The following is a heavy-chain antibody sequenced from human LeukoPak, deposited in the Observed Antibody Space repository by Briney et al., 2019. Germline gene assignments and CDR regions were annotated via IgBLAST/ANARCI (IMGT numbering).Heavy chain of an antibody. CDR2: ISAYNGNT. J-gene: IGHJ3*02. CDR1: GYTFTSYG. Sequence: ASVKVSCKASGYTFTSYGISWVRQAPGQGLEWMGWISAYNGNTNYAQKLQGRVTMTTDTSTSTAYMELRSLRSDDTAVYYCAKSRLVLDAFDIWGQGTMVTVSS. CDR3: AKSRLVLDAFDI. D-gene: IGHD6-19*01. V-gene: IGHV1-18*01.